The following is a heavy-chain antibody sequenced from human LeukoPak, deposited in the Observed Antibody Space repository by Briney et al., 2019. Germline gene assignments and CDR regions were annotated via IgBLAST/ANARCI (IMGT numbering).Heavy chain of an antibody. CDR1: RFTFSRYD. CDR3: ARGESFAFDV. Sequence: GGSLRLSCAASRFTFSRYDMSWVRQAPGKGLEWVSAISGSGGSTYFADSVKGRFTISRDNSRNTMYLQMNSLRAEDTAVYYCARGESFAFDVWGQGTMVTVSS. CDR2: ISGSGGST. J-gene: IGHJ3*01. V-gene: IGHV3-23*01.